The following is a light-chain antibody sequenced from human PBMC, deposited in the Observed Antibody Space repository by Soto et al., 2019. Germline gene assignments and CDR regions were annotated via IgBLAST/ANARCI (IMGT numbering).Light chain of an antibody. CDR1: QSVSSY. Sequence: EIVLTQSPATLSLSPGEGANLSCRASQSVSSYLAWYQQKPGQAPRLLIYDASNRATGIPARFSGSGSGTDFTLIISSLEPEDFAVYYCQQRSNWPVTFGLGTKVDIK. V-gene: IGKV3-11*01. CDR2: DAS. J-gene: IGKJ1*01. CDR3: QQRSNWPVT.